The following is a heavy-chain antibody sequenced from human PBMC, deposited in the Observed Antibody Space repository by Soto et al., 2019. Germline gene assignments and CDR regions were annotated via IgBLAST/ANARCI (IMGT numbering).Heavy chain of an antibody. V-gene: IGHV4-30-2*01. Sequence: ASEIICHPWAVSGGTIRSGGYPRSWIRQTPGKGLEGVGHIYHSGSTYYNPSLKSRVTISVDRSKNQFSLKLSSVTAADTAVYYCARDQGAWYSGSYFIWGPPNWFDPWVQGTLVTVSP. J-gene: IGHJ5*02. CDR3: ARDQGAWYSGSYFIWGPPNWFDP. D-gene: IGHD1-26*01. CDR1: GGTIRSGGYP. CDR2: IYHSGST.